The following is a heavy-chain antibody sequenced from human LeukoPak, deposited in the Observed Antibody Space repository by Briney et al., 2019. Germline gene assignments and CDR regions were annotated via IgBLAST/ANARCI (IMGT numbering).Heavy chain of an antibody. CDR2: IYYSGST. CDR3: ARVRRGYSYYFDY. V-gene: IGHV4-59*01. J-gene: IGHJ4*02. CDR1: GGSISSYS. Sequence: SETLSLTCTVSGGSISSYSWSWIRQPPGKGLEWIGYIYYSGSTNYNPSLKSRVTISVDTSKNQFSLKLSSVTAADTAVYYCARVRRGYSYYFDYWGQGTLVTVSS. D-gene: IGHD5-18*01.